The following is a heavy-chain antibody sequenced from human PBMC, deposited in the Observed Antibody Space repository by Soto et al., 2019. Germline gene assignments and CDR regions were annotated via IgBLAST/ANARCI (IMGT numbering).Heavy chain of an antibody. J-gene: IGHJ6*02. CDR2: INPKSGGT. D-gene: IGHD1-26*01. Sequence: QVQLVQSGAEVIQPGASVKVSCKASGYTFTGHYIHWVRQAPGQGLEWLGRINPKSGGTKNAQKFQGCVTMTRDTSITTAYMELSRLKSDDTAVYSCARGGPKWDLQRDYYYGMDVWGQGTTVTVSS. V-gene: IGHV1-2*04. CDR1: GYTFTGHY. CDR3: ARGGPKWDLQRDYYYGMDV.